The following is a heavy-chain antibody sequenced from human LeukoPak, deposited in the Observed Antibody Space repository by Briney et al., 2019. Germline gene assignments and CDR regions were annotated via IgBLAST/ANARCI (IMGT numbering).Heavy chain of an antibody. CDR1: GGSITGFF. CDR3: ARVATPDVSSPLDF. J-gene: IGHJ4*02. V-gene: IGHV4-4*07. Sequence: SETLSLTCAVSGGSITGFFWAWIRQPAGEGLQYIGRIFSRGGANYNPSPQSRVAMSVDTSQNLFSLKLTSVTAADTAVYFCARVATPDVSSPLDFWGQGILVTLSS. CDR2: IFSRGGA. D-gene: IGHD6-19*01.